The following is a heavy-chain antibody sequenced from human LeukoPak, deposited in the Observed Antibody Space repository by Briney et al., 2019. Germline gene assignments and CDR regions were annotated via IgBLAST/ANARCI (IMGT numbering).Heavy chain of an antibody. D-gene: IGHD4-17*01. CDR2: ITTGGDTT. V-gene: IGHV3-23*01. CDR1: GFTLSSYA. CDR3: AKFRGVTTLTPLDH. J-gene: IGHJ4*02. Sequence: GGSLRLSCAASGFTLSSYAISWVRQAPGKGLEWVSSITTGGDTTYYADSVKGRFTISRDNSKNTLRLQMNTLRADDTAVYFCAKFRGVTTLTPLDHWGQGTLVSVSS.